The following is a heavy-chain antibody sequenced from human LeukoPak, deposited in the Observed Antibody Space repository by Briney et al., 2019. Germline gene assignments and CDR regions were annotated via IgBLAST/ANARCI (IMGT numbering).Heavy chain of an antibody. V-gene: IGHV3-49*04. CDR1: GFTFSSYW. Sequence: PGGSLRLSCAASGFTFSSYWMSWVRQAPGKGLEWVGFIASETYGGTAEYAASVKGRFTISRDDAKSIAYLQMNRLKTEDTAVYYCTRDQTPYYWGQGTLVTVSS. CDR2: IASETYGGTA. J-gene: IGHJ4*02. CDR3: TRDQTPYY.